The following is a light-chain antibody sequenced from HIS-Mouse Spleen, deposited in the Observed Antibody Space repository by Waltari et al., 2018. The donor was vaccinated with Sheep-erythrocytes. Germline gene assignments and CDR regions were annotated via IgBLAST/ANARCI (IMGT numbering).Light chain of an antibody. CDR2: DVS. J-gene: IGLJ1*01. CDR3: CSYAGSYNHV. CDR1: SRHVGCYNY. Sequence: QSALTQPRSVSGSPGQSVTISCTGTSRHVGCYNYVSWYQQHPGKAPKLMIYDVSKRPSGVPDRFSGSKSGNTASLTISGLQAEDEADYYCCSYAGSYNHVFGTGTKVTVL. V-gene: IGLV2-11*01.